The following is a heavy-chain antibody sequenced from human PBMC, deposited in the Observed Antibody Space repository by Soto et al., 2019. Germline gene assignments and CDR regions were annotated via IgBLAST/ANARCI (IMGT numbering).Heavy chain of an antibody. V-gene: IGHV3-64*05. Sequence: GGSLRLSCSASGFTFSSYAMYWVRQAPGKGLEYVSAVSSNGGSTYYADSVKGRFTISRDNSKNTLDVEMSSLRPEDTAVYYCVKSVVRGVIPPHGMDVWGQGTTVTVSS. D-gene: IGHD3-10*01. CDR1: GFTFSSYA. CDR3: VKSVVRGVIPPHGMDV. CDR2: VSSNGGST. J-gene: IGHJ6*02.